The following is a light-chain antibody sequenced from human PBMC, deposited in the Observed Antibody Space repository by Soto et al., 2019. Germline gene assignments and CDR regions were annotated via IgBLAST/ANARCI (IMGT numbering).Light chain of an antibody. J-gene: IGKJ3*01. CDR1: QTISRN. CDR2: AAS. V-gene: IGKV1-39*01. Sequence: DIQMTQSPSSLSASVGDRVTITCRASQTISRNLNWYQQKPGKVPKLLIYAASSLQSGVPSTFSGSGSGTDFTLTISSLQPEDFATYYCQQSYSTPITFGPGTKVDIK. CDR3: QQSYSTPIT.